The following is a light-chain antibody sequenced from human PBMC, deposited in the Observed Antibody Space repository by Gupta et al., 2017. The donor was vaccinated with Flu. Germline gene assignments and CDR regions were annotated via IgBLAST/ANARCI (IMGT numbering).Light chain of an antibody. CDR3: GTWDSRLGAVV. Sequence: PSVSAAPGQKVTISCSGSTSNIGNNYVAWYQQLPGTAPKLVIYEDNKRPSGITDRLSGSKSDKSATPAINGLQTGDEADYCCGTWDSRLGAVVFGGGNKLTVL. CDR2: EDN. V-gene: IGLV1-51*02. CDR1: TSNIGNNY. J-gene: IGLJ3*02.